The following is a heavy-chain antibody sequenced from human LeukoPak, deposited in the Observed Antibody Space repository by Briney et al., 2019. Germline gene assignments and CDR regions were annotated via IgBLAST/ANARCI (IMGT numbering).Heavy chain of an antibody. CDR2: IHYSGST. Sequence: SETLSLTCTVSGGSISSSSYFWAWIRQPPGKGLEWIGSIHYSGSTYYNPSLQSRVTISIDTSKNQFSLRLRFVTAADTAVYYCARDNPYGSGTDYWGQGTLVTVSS. CDR3: ARDNPYGSGTDY. V-gene: IGHV4-39*07. CDR1: GGSISSSSYF. D-gene: IGHD3-10*01. J-gene: IGHJ4*02.